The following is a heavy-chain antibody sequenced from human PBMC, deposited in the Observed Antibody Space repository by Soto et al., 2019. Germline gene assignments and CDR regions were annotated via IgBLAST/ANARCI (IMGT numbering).Heavy chain of an antibody. CDR3: AVVDMVRGRRGHGHAFDI. Sequence: VAEGTSGNHGCRRIIKNPGKELEWIGYIYYSGDTNYNPSLNSRVTISIDTSKNQFSLKLSSVTAADTAVYYCAVVDMVRGRRGHGHAFDILVKGTTVTGSS. CDR2: IYYSGDT. J-gene: IGHJ3*02. CDR1: EGTSGNHG. V-gene: IGHV4-59*08. D-gene: IGHD3-10*01.